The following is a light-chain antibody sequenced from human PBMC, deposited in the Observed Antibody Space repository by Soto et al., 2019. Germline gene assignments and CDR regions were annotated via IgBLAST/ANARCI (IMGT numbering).Light chain of an antibody. J-gene: IGKJ1*01. CDR2: KAS. CDR3: QQYNSYSGT. CDR1: QSISTW. Sequence: DLQMTQSPSTLSASVGDTVTITCRASQSISTWLAWYQQKPGKAPKLLIYKASSLESGVPSRFSGSGSGTEFTFTISSLEPDDFATYYCQQYNSYSGTFGQGTKVEI. V-gene: IGKV1-5*03.